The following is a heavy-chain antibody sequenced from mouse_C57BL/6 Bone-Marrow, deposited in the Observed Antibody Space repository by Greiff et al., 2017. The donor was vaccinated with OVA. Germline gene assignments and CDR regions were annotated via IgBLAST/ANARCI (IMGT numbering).Heavy chain of an antibody. CDR1: GYTFTDYN. V-gene: IGHV1-18*01. CDR2: INPNNGGT. J-gene: IGHJ3*01. D-gene: IGHD1-1*01. Sequence: EVQLQQSGPELVKPGASVKIPCKASGYTFTDYNMDWVKQSHGKSLEWIGDINPNNGGTIYNQKFKGKATLTVDKSSSTAYMELRSLTSEDTAVYYCARSGPYGGAYWGQGTLVTVSA. CDR3: ARSGPYGGAY.